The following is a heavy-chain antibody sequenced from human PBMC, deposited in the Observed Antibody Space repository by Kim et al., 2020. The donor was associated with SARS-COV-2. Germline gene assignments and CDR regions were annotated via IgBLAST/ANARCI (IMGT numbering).Heavy chain of an antibody. J-gene: IGHJ4*01. CDR3: ARGTVGYSGSGSYF. V-gene: IGHV4-30-4*01. Sequence: SETLSLTCNVSGDSITSGDDYWSWIRQPPGKGLEWIGSIYYSGDTHYNPSLKSRLTIAVDTSQNLFSLKLRSATAADTAVYSCARGTVGYSGSGSYF. D-gene: IGHD3-10*01. CDR1: GDSITSGDDY. CDR2: IYYSGDT.